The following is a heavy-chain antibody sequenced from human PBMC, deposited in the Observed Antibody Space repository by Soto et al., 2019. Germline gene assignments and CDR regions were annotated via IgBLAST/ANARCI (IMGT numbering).Heavy chain of an antibody. Sequence: QVQVVQSGVEVRRPGSSVKVSCKASGDTFKNCVISWVRQAPGQGLEWMGGIIPLFGTTDFAQRFQGRLTITKDESTTTAYMELSRLRSEDTATYYCAAELGFGKFSVVWGQGTTVIVSS. V-gene: IGHV1-69*01. CDR1: GDTFKNCV. CDR3: AAELGFGKFSVV. D-gene: IGHD3-10*01. J-gene: IGHJ6*02. CDR2: IIPLFGTT.